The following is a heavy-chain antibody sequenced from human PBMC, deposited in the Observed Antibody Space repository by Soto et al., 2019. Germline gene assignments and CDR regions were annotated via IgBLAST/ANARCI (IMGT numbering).Heavy chain of an antibody. CDR1: GGPFSSYA. J-gene: IGHJ3*02. V-gene: IGHV1-69*13. Sequence: SVKVSCPASGGPFSSYAIIWGRQAPGQGLEWMGGIIPIFGTANYAQKFQGRVTITADESTSTAYMELSSLRSEDTAVYYCARDHSRPTSGFDIWGQGTMVTVSS. CDR2: IIPIFGTA. D-gene: IGHD2-2*01. CDR3: ARDHSRPTSGFDI.